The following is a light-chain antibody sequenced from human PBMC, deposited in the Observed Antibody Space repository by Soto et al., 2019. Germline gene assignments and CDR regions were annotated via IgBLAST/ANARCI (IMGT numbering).Light chain of an antibody. Sequence: QTVVTQEPSLTVSPGGTVTLTCASSTGAVTSGYYPNWFQQKPGQAPRALXXXXSXXXXXXXXXXXXSLLGGKAALTLSGXQPEDEAEYYCLIYYGGAQVFGGGTKLTVL. J-gene: IGLJ2*01. CDR2: XXS. V-gene: IGLV7-43*01. CDR1: TGAVTSGYY. CDR3: LIYYGGAQV.